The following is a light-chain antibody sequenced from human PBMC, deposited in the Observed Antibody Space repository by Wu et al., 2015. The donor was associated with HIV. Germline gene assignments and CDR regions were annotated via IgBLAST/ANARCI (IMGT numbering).Light chain of an antibody. CDR2: GAS. CDR1: QSVDNDY. Sequence: EIVLTQSPGTLSLSPGERATLSCRASQSVDNDYLAWYQQIPGQAPRLLIYGASSRATGIAHRFSGSGSGTDFTLTISTLEPEDVAVYYCQQRNDWPLTFGQGTRLEIK. V-gene: IGKV3D-20*02. J-gene: IGKJ5*01. CDR3: QQRNDWPLT.